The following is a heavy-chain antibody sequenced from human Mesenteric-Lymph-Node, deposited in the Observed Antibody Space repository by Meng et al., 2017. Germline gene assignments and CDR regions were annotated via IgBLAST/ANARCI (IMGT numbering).Heavy chain of an antibody. CDR2: IIPIFGTA. D-gene: IGHD4-17*01. Sequence: VPPGAAWKKAGASCKCYCKGYGCTFNSNAISWVGHAPGQGLEWMGWIIPIFGTANYAQKFQGRVTITADKSTSTAYMELSSLRSEDTAVYYCARGTIGDYGYWGQGTLVTVSS. CDR3: ARGTIGDYGY. CDR1: GCTFNSNA. J-gene: IGHJ4*02. V-gene: IGHV1-69*06.